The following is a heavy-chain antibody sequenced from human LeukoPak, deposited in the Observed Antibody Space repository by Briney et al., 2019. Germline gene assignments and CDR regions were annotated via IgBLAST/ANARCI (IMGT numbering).Heavy chain of an antibody. CDR2: ISGSVGST. V-gene: IGHV3-23*01. J-gene: IGHJ4*02. CDR1: GFTFSTYA. CDR3: AKEAGSRDTGGYYYPYLFDY. D-gene: IGHD3-22*01. Sequence: QGGGYDRLSCAASGFTFSTYAMSWVRQAPGKGLEWVSGISGSVGSTYYADSVKGRFTISRDNSKNTLYLQMNSLRAEDTAVYYCAKEAGSRDTGGYYYPYLFDYWGQGALVADSS.